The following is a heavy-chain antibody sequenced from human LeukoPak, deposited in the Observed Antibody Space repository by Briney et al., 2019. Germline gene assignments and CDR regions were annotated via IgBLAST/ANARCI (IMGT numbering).Heavy chain of an antibody. D-gene: IGHD2-2*01. CDR3: ARAGSTNSWFDP. CDR2: ISSWSSFI. V-gene: IGHV3-21*01. Sequence: GGSLRLSCAASGFAFGTYSMTWVRQAPGKGLEWVSSISSWSSFIYSADSVTGRFTISRDNAKNSLYLQMNSLRAEDTAVYHCARAGSTNSWFDPWGQGTLVIVSS. J-gene: IGHJ5*02. CDR1: GFAFGTYS.